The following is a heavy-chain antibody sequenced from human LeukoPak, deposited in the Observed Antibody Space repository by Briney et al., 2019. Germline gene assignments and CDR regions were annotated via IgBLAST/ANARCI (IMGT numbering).Heavy chain of an antibody. V-gene: IGHV4-38-2*01. Sequence: PSETLSLACAVSGSSITGSSDFYWGWIRQPPGKGLEWIGSMSRSGSTYYNPSLEGRVTISVDTFKNGFSLRLKSVTAADTAVYYCARVNMVVSRPGGFFDVWGRGTQVTVSS. D-gene: IGHD2-15*01. CDR1: GSSITGSSDFY. J-gene: IGHJ2*01. CDR2: MSRSGST. CDR3: ARVNMVVSRPGGFFDV.